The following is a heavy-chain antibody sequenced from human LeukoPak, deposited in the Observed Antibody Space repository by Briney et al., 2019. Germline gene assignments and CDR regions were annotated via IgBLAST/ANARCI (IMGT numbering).Heavy chain of an antibody. J-gene: IGHJ4*02. CDR3: ASTTVTRGGTL. Sequence: GGSLRLSCAASGFRFSSYGMSWVRQAPGKGLEWVSYISSSGSTIYYADSVKGRFTISRDNAKNSLYLQMNSLRAEDTAVYYCASTTVTRGGTLWGQGTLVTVSS. CDR1: GFRFSSYG. V-gene: IGHV3-48*04. CDR2: ISSSGSTI. D-gene: IGHD4-17*01.